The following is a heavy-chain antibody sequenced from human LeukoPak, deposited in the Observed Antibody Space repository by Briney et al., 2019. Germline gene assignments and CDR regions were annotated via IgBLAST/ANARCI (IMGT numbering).Heavy chain of an antibody. CDR3: ARAPEITRYYYYYYMDV. J-gene: IGHJ6*03. D-gene: IGHD3-16*01. Sequence: GGSLRLSCAASGFTFSSYWMSWVRQAPGKGLEWVANIKQDGSEKYYVDSVRGRFTISRDNAKNSLYLQMNSLRAEDTAVYYCARAPEITRYYYYYYMDVWGKGTTVTISS. CDR2: IKQDGSEK. V-gene: IGHV3-7*01. CDR1: GFTFSSYW.